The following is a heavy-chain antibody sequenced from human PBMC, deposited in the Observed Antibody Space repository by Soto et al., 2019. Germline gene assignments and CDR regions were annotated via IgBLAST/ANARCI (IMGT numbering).Heavy chain of an antibody. Sequence: PGQGLEWMGGIIPMFGRPNYAQKFQGRVTITADESTSTAYMELSSLRSEDTAVFYCARDLGSGYDPGNYWGQGTLVTVSS. D-gene: IGHD5-12*01. CDR3: ARDLGSGYDPGNY. CDR2: IIPMFGRP. V-gene: IGHV1-69*01. J-gene: IGHJ4*02.